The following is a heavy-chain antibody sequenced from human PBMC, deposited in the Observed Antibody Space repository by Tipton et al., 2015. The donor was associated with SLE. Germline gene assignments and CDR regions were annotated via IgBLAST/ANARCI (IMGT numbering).Heavy chain of an antibody. J-gene: IGHJ1*01. Sequence: GLVKPSETLSLTCAVYGGSFSGCYWSWIRQPPGKGLEWIGEINHSGSTNYNPSLKSRVTISVDTSKNQFSLKLSSVTAADTAVYYCARQMRQLYFQHWGQGTLVTVSS. CDR3: ARQMRQLYFQH. D-gene: IGHD6-6*01. CDR2: INHSGST. V-gene: IGHV4-34*01. CDR1: GGSFSGCY.